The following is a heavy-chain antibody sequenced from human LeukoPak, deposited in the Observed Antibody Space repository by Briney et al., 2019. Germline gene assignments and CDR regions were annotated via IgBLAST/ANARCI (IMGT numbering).Heavy chain of an antibody. CDR1: GDTFSSNSAA. CDR3: ARDAPTTAPRVFDY. Sequence: PSQTLSLTCALSGDTFSSNSAAWNWIRPSPSRGLDWLVRTYYRSKWYNDYAVSVKSRITINPDTSKNQFSLQLNSVTPEDTAVYYCARDAPTTAPRVFDYWGQGTLVTVSS. D-gene: IGHD1-26*01. V-gene: IGHV6-1*01. J-gene: IGHJ4*02. CDR2: TYYRSKWYN.